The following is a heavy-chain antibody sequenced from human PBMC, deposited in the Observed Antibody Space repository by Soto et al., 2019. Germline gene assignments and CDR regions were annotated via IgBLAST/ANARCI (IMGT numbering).Heavy chain of an antibody. CDR3: ARGGYRTLAWFDP. V-gene: IGHV4-59*11. CDR1: GGSISNHY. J-gene: IGHJ5*02. D-gene: IGHD6-13*01. Sequence: QVQVQESGPGLVKPSETLSLTCTVSGGSISNHYWSWLRQSPGKGLEWIANIYHSGTTNYNLSLKGRVTISIDSSKNQVSLKLNSVTAADTAVYYCARGGYRTLAWFDPWGQGTLVTVSS. CDR2: IYHSGTT.